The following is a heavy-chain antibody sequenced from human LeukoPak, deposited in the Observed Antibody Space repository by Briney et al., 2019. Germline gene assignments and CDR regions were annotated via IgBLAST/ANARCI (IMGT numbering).Heavy chain of an antibody. J-gene: IGHJ5*02. CDR3: ARRGYDSSGYYPWNWFDP. Sequence: GGSLRLSCAASGFTFSSYWMSWVRQAPGKGLKWVANIKQDGSEKYYVDSVKGRFTISRDNAKNSLYLQMNSLRAEDTAVYYCARRGYDSSGYYPWNWFDPWGQGTLVTVSS. CDR2: IKQDGSEK. CDR1: GFTFSSYW. V-gene: IGHV3-7*01. D-gene: IGHD3-22*01.